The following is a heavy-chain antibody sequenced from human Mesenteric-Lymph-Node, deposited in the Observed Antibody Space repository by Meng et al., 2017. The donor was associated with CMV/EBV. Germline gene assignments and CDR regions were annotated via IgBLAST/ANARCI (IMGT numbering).Heavy chain of an antibody. V-gene: IGHV4-61*02. CDR2: IYSSGST. D-gene: IGHD2-2*01. Sequence: QGPRQDSGPGLSNPSQPLSLTCPVFGGSISSGSYYWSWIRQPAGKGLEWIGRIYSSGSTNYNPSLKSRVTISVDTSKNQFSLKLSSVTAADTAVYYCARGGSSTSLSYYYYYMDVWGKGTTVTVSS. CDR3: ARGGSSTSLSYYYYYMDV. CDR1: GGSISSGSYY. J-gene: IGHJ6*03.